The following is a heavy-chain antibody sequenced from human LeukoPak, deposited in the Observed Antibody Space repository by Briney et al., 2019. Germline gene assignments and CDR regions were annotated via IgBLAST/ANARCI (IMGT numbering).Heavy chain of an antibody. CDR2: INHSGST. D-gene: IGHD2-15*01. CDR3: ARGYCSGGSCYEQGNDY. V-gene: IGHV4-34*01. CDR1: GGSFSGYY. Sequence: PSETLSLTCAVYGGSFSGYYWSWIRQPPGKGLEWIGEINHSGSTNYNLSLKSRVTISVDTSKNQFSLKLSSVTAADTPVYYCARGYCSGGSCYEQGNDYWGQGTLVTVSS. J-gene: IGHJ4*02.